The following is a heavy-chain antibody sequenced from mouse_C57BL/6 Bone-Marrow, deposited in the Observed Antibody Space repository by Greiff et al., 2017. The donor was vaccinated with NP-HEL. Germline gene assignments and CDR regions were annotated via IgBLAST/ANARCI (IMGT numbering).Heavy chain of an antibody. CDR2: INPSNGGT. CDR1: GYTFTSYW. D-gene: IGHD1-1*01. J-gene: IGHJ4*01. CDR3: ARRRRGYYGSSERDYAMDY. V-gene: IGHV1-53*01. Sequence: QVQLQQPGTELVKPGASVKLSCKASGYTFTSYWMHWVKQRPGQGLEWIGNINPSNGGTNYNEKFKSKATLTVDKSSSKAYMQLSSLTSEDSAVYYCARRRRGYYGSSERDYAMDYWGQGTSVTVSS.